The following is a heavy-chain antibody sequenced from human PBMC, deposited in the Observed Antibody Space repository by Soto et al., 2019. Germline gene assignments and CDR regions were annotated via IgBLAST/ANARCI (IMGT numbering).Heavy chain of an antibody. Sequence: SETLSLTCTVSGDSVRSGNYYWSWIRQPPGKGLEWIGSIYFTGSTNYNPSLKSRLTMSIDTSRNLFSLRLDSVTAADTAVYYCGRVPVDTYMIYWSDPWGQGTLVTVSS. CDR2: IYFTGST. CDR3: GRVPVDTYMIYWSDP. J-gene: IGHJ5*02. CDR1: GDSVRSGNYY. D-gene: IGHD3-16*01. V-gene: IGHV4-61*01.